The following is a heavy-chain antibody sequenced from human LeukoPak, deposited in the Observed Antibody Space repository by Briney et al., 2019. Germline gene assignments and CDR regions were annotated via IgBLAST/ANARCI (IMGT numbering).Heavy chain of an antibody. Sequence: SVKVSCKASGGTFSSYAISWVRQASGQGLEWMGRIIPILGIANYAQKFQGRVTITADKSTSTAYMELSSLRSEDTAVYYCAREVKYGYGLYYFDYWGQGTLVTVSS. CDR1: GGTFSSYA. CDR3: AREVKYGYGLYYFDY. CDR2: IIPILGIA. D-gene: IGHD5-18*01. V-gene: IGHV1-69*04. J-gene: IGHJ4*02.